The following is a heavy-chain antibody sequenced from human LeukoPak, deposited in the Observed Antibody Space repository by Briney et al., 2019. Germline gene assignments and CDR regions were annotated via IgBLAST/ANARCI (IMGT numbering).Heavy chain of an antibody. CDR1: GFTVSSNY. CDR2: IRYDGSNK. Sequence: GGSLRLSCAASGFTVSSNYMSWVRQAPGKGLEWVAFIRYDGSNKYYADSVKGRFTISRDNSKNTLYLQMNSLRAEDTAVYYCAKDQGRVGYNWAYWGQGTLVTVSS. D-gene: IGHD5-24*01. J-gene: IGHJ4*02. V-gene: IGHV3-30*02. CDR3: AKDQGRVGYNWAY.